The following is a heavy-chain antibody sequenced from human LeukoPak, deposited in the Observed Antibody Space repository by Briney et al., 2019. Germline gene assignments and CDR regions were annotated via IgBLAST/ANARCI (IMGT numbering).Heavy chain of an antibody. V-gene: IGHV1-8*01. D-gene: IGHD4-11*01. Sequence: ASVKVSCKASGYTFTSYDISWVRQAPGQGLEWMGWMNPDNGNTGYAQKFQGRVTITRNTSINTAYMELSSLRSDDTAVYYWARSLRLQSWFDPWGRGTLVAVSS. CDR3: ARSLRLQSWFDP. CDR1: GYTFTSYD. CDR2: MNPDNGNT. J-gene: IGHJ5*02.